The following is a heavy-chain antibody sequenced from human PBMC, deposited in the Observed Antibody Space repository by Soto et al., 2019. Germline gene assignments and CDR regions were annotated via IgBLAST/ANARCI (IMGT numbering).Heavy chain of an antibody. Sequence: TLSLTCTVSGGSISSYFWSWIRQPPGKGLEWIGYIYYSGSTNYNPSLESQVTILVDTSKNQFSLKLSDVTAADTAIYYCARSGYCSGGSCYSRRDFYYYYMDVWGTGTTVTVSS. CDR1: GGSISSYF. CDR3: ARSGYCSGGSCYSRRDFYYYYMDV. J-gene: IGHJ6*03. CDR2: IYYSGST. D-gene: IGHD2-15*01. V-gene: IGHV4-59*01.